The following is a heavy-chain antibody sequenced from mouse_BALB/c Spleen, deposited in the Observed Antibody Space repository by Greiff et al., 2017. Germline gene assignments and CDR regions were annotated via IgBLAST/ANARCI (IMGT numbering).Heavy chain of an antibody. J-gene: IGHJ4*01. CDR2: INPNSGNT. CDR3: AGRRLLDAMDD. D-gene: IGHD2-3*01. Sequence: QVQLQQSGSVLVRPGASVKLSCKASGYTFTSSSMYWVKQRPGQGLEWIGEINPNSGNTNYNEKFKGKATLTVDTSSSTAYVDLSSLTSEDSAVYYCAGRRLLDAMDDWGQGTSVTVSS. CDR1: GYTFTSSS. V-gene: IGHV1S130*01.